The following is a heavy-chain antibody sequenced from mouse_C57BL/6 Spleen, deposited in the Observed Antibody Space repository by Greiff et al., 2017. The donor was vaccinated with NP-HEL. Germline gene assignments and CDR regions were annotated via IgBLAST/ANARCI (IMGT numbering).Heavy chain of an antibody. CDR2: IDPSDSYT. CDR3: ARGDYDSYFDY. D-gene: IGHD2-4*01. V-gene: IGHV1-69*02. Sequence: QVQLKQSGAELVKPGASVKLSCKASGYTFTSYWMHWVKQRPGRGLEWIGRIDPSDSYTNYNQKFKGKATLTVDTSSSTAYMQLSSLTSEDSAVYYCARGDYDSYFDYWGQGTTLTVSS. CDR1: GYTFTSYW. J-gene: IGHJ2*01.